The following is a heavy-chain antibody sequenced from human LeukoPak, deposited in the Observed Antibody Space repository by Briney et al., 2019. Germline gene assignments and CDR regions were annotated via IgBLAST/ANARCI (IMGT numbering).Heavy chain of an antibody. CDR1: GFTFSSYA. J-gene: IGHJ4*02. Sequence: PGGSLRLSCAASGFTFSSYAMSWVRQAPGKGLEWVSAISGSGGSTYYADSVKGRFTISRDNSKNTLYLQMYSLRAEDTAVYYCAKDLVVDIVVVPAAEGWGQGTLVTVSS. V-gene: IGHV3-23*01. CDR3: AKDLVVDIVVVPAAEG. D-gene: IGHD2-2*01. CDR2: ISGSGGST.